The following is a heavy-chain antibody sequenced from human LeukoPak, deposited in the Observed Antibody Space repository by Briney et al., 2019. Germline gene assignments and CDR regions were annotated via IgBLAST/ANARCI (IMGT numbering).Heavy chain of an antibody. CDR3: AKDRYGSGSYYYTPHFDY. CDR1: GFTFGDYA. D-gene: IGHD3-10*01. J-gene: IGHJ4*02. V-gene: IGHV3-9*01. Sequence: GRSLRLSCAASGFTFGDYAMHWVRQTPGKGLEWVSGISWNGGRIGYADSVEGRFTISRDNAKNSLYLQMNSLRAEDTAVYYCAKDRYGSGSYYYTPHFDYWGQGTLVTVSS. CDR2: ISWNGGRI.